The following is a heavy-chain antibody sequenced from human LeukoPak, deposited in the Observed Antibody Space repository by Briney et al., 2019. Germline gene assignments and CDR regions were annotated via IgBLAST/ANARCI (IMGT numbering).Heavy chain of an antibody. CDR3: ARLSGWYSLDFDY. Sequence: SETLSLTCTVSGYSISIGYYWGWIRQPPGKGLEGIGSIYHSGSTYYNPSLKSRVTISVDTSKNQFSLKLSSVTAADTAVYYCARLSGWYSLDFDYWGQGTLVTVSS. CDR2: IYHSGST. V-gene: IGHV4-38-2*02. CDR1: GYSISIGYY. D-gene: IGHD6-19*01. J-gene: IGHJ4*02.